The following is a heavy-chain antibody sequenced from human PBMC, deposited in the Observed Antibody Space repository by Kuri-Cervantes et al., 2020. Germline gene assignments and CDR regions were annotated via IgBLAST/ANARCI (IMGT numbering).Heavy chain of an antibody. CDR3: AKEKGGYSYGWWRAEYYGMDV. CDR1: GFTFSSYW. V-gene: IGHV3-7*01. CDR2: IKQDGSEK. J-gene: IGHJ6*02. Sequence: GESLKISCAASGFTFSSYWMSWVRQAPGKGLEWVANIKQDGSEKYYVDSVKGRFTISRDNAKNSLYLQMNSLRAEDTAVYYCAKEKGGYSYGWWRAEYYGMDVWGQGTTVTVSS. D-gene: IGHD5-18*01.